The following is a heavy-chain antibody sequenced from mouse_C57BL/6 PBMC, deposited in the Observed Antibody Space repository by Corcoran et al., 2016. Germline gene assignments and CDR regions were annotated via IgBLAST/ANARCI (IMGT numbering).Heavy chain of an antibody. Sequence: EVQLQQSGPEQVKPGASVKISCEASGYMFTDYYMNWVKQSHGKSLEWMGDINPNNGGTSYNQKFKGKATLTVDKSSSTAYMELRSLTSEDSAVYYCARSRGYYNFDYWGQGTTLTVSS. V-gene: IGHV1-26*01. D-gene: IGHD2-12*01. CDR2: INPNNGGT. J-gene: IGHJ2*01. CDR3: ARSRGYYNFDY. CDR1: GYMFTDYY.